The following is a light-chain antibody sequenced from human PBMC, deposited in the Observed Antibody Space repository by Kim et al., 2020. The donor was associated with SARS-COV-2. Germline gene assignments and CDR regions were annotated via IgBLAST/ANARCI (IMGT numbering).Light chain of an antibody. CDR3: QQYNTWPPT. CDR2: GAS. V-gene: IGKV3-15*01. CDR1: QSVKSY. J-gene: IGKJ1*01. Sequence: EKVMTQSPVTLSVSPGERATLSCRASQSVKSYLGWYQQKPGQAPRLLIYGASTRATGIPARFSGSGSGTEFTLTISSLQSEDFAIYYCQQYNTWPPTFGQGTKVDIK.